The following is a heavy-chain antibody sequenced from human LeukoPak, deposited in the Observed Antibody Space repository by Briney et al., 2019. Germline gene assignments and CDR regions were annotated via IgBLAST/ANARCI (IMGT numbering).Heavy chain of an antibody. J-gene: IGHJ4*02. CDR3: ARDFSYYGSGSYYIN. CDR1: GFTFSSYA. V-gene: IGHV3-30-3*01. CDR2: ISYDGSNK. D-gene: IGHD3-10*01. Sequence: GGSLRLSCAASGFTFSSYAMHWVRQAPGKGPEWVAVISYDGSNKYYADSVKGRFTISRDNSKNTLYLQMNSLRAEDTAVYYCARDFSYYGSGSYYINWGQGTLVTVSS.